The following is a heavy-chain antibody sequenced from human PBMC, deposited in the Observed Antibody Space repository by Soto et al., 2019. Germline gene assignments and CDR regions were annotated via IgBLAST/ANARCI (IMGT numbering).Heavy chain of an antibody. CDR1: GFTFSSYS. CDR2: ISSSSSYI. CDR3: ARDPTGYSSSWQTYFDY. D-gene: IGHD6-13*01. V-gene: IGHV3-21*01. Sequence: GGSLRLSCAASGFTFSSYSMNWVRQAPGKGLEWVSSISSSSSYIYYAESVKGRFTNSRDNAKNSLYLQMNSLRAEDTAVYYCARDPTGYSSSWQTYFDYWGQGT. J-gene: IGHJ4*02.